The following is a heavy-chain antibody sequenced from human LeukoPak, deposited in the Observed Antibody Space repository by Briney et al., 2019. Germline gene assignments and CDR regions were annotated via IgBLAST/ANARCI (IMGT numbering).Heavy chain of an antibody. D-gene: IGHD5-24*01. CDR1: GFTFSSYS. V-gene: IGHV3-23*01. J-gene: IGHJ4*02. CDR3: AKSGYNRFDY. CDR2: ISGRGSGGTT. Sequence: GGSLRLSCAASGFTFSSYSMNWVRQAPGKGLEWVSNISGRGSGGTTYYADSVKGRFTISRDSSKNTLYLQMNSLRAEDTAVYYCAKSGYNRFDYWGQGTLVTVSS.